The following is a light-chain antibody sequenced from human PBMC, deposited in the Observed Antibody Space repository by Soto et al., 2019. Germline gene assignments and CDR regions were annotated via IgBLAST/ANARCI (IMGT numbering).Light chain of an antibody. V-gene: IGKV1-39*01. J-gene: IGKJ3*01. CDR1: QNIGKY. CDR3: QQSYNTPLT. Sequence: IQMTQSPSSLSASVGDRVTITCRASQNIGKYLNWYQHRPGKAPKLLVYAASSLQSGVPSRFYGSESGTDFSLTITSLQPEDSATYYCQQSYNTPLTFGPGTKVDI. CDR2: AAS.